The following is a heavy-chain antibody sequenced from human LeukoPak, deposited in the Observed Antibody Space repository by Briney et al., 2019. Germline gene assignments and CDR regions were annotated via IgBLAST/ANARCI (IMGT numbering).Heavy chain of an antibody. J-gene: IGHJ4*02. D-gene: IGHD3-22*01. CDR1: GGSISSSNW. V-gene: IGHV4-4*02. CDR3: ARAGYYYDSSGYYGPFDY. Sequence: SGTLSLTCAVSGGSISSSNWWSWVRQPPGKGLEWIGEIYHSGSTYYNPSLKSRVTISIDTSKNQFSLKLSSVTAADTAVYYCARAGYYYDSSGYYGPFDYWGQGTLVTVSS. CDR2: IYHSGST.